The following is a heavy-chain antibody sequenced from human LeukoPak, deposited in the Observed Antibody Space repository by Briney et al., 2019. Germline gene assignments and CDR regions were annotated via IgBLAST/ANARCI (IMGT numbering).Heavy chain of an antibody. J-gene: IGHJ3*02. V-gene: IGHV3-30*18. CDR2: VSNDGRDT. CDR3: AKDRPNYYESSGPLEGDALDI. D-gene: IGHD3-22*01. CDR1: GFNFRDYG. Sequence: GTSLRLSCAASGFNFRDYGMECVREAPGKGLEWVAIVSNDGRDTKYADIVAGRFTISRDNSKNTVYLQMNSLRPEETALYYCAKDRPNYYESSGPLEGDALDIWGQGTMVIVSS.